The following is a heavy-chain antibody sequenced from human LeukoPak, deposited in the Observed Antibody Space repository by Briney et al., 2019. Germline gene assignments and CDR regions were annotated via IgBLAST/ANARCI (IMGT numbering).Heavy chain of an antibody. J-gene: IGHJ4*02. CDR1: GYTFTSYD. D-gene: IGHD4-11*01. CDR3: ARVGTTVTLYDY. CDR2: MNPNSGNT. V-gene: IGHV1-8*01. Sequence: ASVKVSCKASGYTFTSYDINWVRQATGQGLEWMGWMNPNSGNTGYAQKFQGRVTITRNTSISTAYMELSSLRSEDTAVYYCARVGTTVTLYDYWGQGTLVTVSS.